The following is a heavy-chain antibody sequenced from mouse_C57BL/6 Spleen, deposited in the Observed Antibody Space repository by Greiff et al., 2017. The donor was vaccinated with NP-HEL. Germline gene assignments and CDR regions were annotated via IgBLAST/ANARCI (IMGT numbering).Heavy chain of an antibody. CDR3: ARYDGLRENWYFDV. CDR2: IYPGSGST. CDR1: GYTFTSYW. V-gene: IGHV1-55*01. J-gene: IGHJ1*03. D-gene: IGHD2-3*01. Sequence: QVQLQQPGAELVKPGASVKMSCKASGYTFTSYWITWVKQRPGQGLEWIGDIYPGSGSTNYNEKFKSKATLTVDTSSSTAYMQLSSLTSEDSAVYYCARYDGLRENWYFDVWGTGTTVTVSS.